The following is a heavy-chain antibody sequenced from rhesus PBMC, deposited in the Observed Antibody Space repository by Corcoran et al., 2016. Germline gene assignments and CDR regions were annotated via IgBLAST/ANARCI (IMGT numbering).Heavy chain of an antibody. CDR2: ISYTGGST. Sequence: EVQLVESGGGLAKPGGSLRLSCAASGFSFSDYYMYWVHQAPGKGLEWVSGISYTGGSTYYADSVKGRFTISRENAKNTLYLQMDSLRAVDTAVYYCARGDYSNYFDYWGQGVLVTVSS. D-gene: IGHD4-29*01. CDR3: ARGDYSNYFDY. V-gene: IGHV3S18*01. J-gene: IGHJ4*01. CDR1: GFSFSDYY.